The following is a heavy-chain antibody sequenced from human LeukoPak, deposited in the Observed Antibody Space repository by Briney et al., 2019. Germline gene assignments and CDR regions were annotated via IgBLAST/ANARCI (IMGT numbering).Heavy chain of an antibody. Sequence: GGSLRLSCAASGFTVSSNYMSWVRQAPGKGLEWVSVTYSGGSTDYADSVKGRFTISRDNSKNTLYLQMNSLRAEDTAVYYCARDRSGYQXNXXXXGMDVWGQGXTVTVS. CDR1: GFTVSSNY. V-gene: IGHV3-66*01. D-gene: IGHD5-12*01. J-gene: IGHJ6*02. CDR3: ARDRSGYQXNXXXXGMDV. CDR2: TYSGGST.